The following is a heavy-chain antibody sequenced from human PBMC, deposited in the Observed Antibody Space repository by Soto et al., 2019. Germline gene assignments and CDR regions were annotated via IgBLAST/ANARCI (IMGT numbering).Heavy chain of an antibody. Sequence: QVQLVESGGGVVQPGRSLRLSCAASGFTFSSYGMHWVRQAPGKGLEWVAVISYDGSNKYYADSVKGRFTISRDNSKNTLYLQMNSLRAEDTAVYYCAKVRGLELWLPHGMDVWGQGTTVTVSS. CDR2: ISYDGSNK. V-gene: IGHV3-30*18. CDR1: GFTFSSYG. J-gene: IGHJ6*02. D-gene: IGHD5-18*01. CDR3: AKVRGLELWLPHGMDV.